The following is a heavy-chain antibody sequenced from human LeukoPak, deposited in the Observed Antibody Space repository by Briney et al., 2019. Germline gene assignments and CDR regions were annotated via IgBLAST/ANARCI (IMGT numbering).Heavy chain of an antibody. CDR3: AKDLSPLYYYYGMDV. V-gene: IGHV3-23*01. J-gene: IGHJ6*02. CDR2: ISGSGGSI. CDR1: GFTFSSYA. Sequence: GGSLRLSCAASGFTFSSYAMSWVRQAPGKGLEWVSGISGSGGSIYYADSVKGRFTISRGNSKNTLYLQMNSLSAEDTAVYYCAKDLSPLYYYYGMDVWGQGTTVTVSS.